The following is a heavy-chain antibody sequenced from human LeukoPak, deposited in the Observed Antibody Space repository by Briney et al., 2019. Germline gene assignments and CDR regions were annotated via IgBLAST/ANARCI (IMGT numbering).Heavy chain of an antibody. CDR1: GGPISSYC. J-gene: IGHJ4*02. V-gene: IGHV4-59*01. CDR3: ARDDTGYSSGWSKDFDY. D-gene: IGHD6-19*01. Sequence: SETLSLTCTVSGGPISSYCWSWIRQPPGKGLEWIGYIYYSGSTNYNPSLKSRVTISVDTSKNQFSLKLRSVTAADTAVYYCARDDTGYSSGWSKDFDYWGQGTLVTVSS. CDR2: IYYSGST.